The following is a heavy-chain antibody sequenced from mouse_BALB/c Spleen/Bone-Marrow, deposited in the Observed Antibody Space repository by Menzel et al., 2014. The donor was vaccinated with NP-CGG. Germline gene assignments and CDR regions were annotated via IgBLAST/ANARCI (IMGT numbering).Heavy chain of an antibody. Sequence: QVQLKESGTELMKPGASAKISCKATGYTFSSYWIEWVNQRPGHGLEWIGEILPGSGSTNYNEKFKGKATFTADTSSNTAYMQLSSLTSEDSAVYYCARRGHGFAWFAYWGQGTLVTVSA. CDR3: ARRGHGFAWFAY. CDR2: ILPGSGST. J-gene: IGHJ3*01. D-gene: IGHD1-2*01. CDR1: GYTFSSYW. V-gene: IGHV1-9*01.